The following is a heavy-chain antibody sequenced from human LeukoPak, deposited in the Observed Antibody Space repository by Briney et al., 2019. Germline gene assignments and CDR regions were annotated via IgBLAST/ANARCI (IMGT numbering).Heavy chain of an antibody. CDR1: GFTFSSYA. CDR3: AKDYDYGDYVDY. V-gene: IGHV3-23*01. CDR2: SSGSGGST. J-gene: IGHJ4*02. D-gene: IGHD4-17*01. Sequence: GGSLRLSCAASGFTFSSYAMSWVRQAPGKGLEWVSASSGSGGSTYYADSVKGRFTISRDNSKNTLYLQMNSLRAEDTAVYYCAKDYDYGDYVDYWGQGTLVTVSS.